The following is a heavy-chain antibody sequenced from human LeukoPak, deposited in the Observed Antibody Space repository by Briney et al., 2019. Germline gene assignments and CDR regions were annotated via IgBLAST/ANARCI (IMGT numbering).Heavy chain of an antibody. Sequence: ASVKVSCKASGYSFTDYYIHWVRQAPGQGLEWMGWNNPNSGDTIYAQKFQGRVAMTCDTSISTGYMDLSRLRSDDTAFYYCARTRAIAVAPLGFWGHGTLVTVSS. CDR1: GYSFTDYY. CDR3: ARTRAIAVAPLGF. V-gene: IGHV1-2*02. D-gene: IGHD6-19*01. CDR2: NNPNSGDT. J-gene: IGHJ4*01.